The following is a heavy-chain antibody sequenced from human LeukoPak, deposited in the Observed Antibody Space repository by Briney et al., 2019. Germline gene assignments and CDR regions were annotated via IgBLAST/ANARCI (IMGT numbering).Heavy chain of an antibody. CDR1: GFTFSSYA. CDR3: GKVSDYQGYRSPLFDY. CDR2: ISGSGGST. V-gene: IGHV3-23*01. Sequence: GGSLRLSCAASGFTFSSYAMSWVRQAPGKGLEWVSAISGSGGSTYYADSVKGRFTISRDNPKNTLYLQMNTLRADDTAVYYCGKVSDYQGYRSPLFDYWGQGTLVTVSS. J-gene: IGHJ4*02. D-gene: IGHD2-15*01.